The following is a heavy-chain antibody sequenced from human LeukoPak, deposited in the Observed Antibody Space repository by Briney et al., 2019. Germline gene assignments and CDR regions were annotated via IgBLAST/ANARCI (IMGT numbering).Heavy chain of an antibody. Sequence: PGGSLRLACAASGFSFSSYWMSWVRQAPGKGPEWVANIKQDGGEKYHVDSVKGRFTISRDNAKNSLYLQMNSLRVEDTAVYYCAREDHSSYNYWGQGTLVTVSS. J-gene: IGHJ4*02. CDR1: GFSFSSYW. CDR3: AREDHSSYNY. V-gene: IGHV3-7*01. D-gene: IGHD4-11*01. CDR2: IKQDGGEK.